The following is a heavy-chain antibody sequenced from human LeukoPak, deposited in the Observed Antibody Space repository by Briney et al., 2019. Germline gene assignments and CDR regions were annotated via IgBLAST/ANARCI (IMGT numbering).Heavy chain of an antibody. CDR2: IYPGDSDT. V-gene: IGHV5-51*01. Sequence: RGESLKISCKGSGYSFTSYWIGWVRQMPGKSLEWMGIIYPGDSDTRYSPSFQGQVTISADKSISTAYLQWSSLKASDTAMYYCARHRVNNYGAPDYWGQGTLVTVSS. CDR3: ARHRVNNYGAPDY. D-gene: IGHD4-17*01. CDR1: GYSFTSYW. J-gene: IGHJ4*02.